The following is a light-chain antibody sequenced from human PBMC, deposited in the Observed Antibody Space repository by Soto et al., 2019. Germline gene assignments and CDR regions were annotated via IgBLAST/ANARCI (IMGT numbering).Light chain of an antibody. CDR1: SSNIGSNT. Sequence: QSVLTQPPSACGTPGQRVTISCSGSSSNIGSNTVNWYQQLPGTAPKLLIYSNNQRPSGVPDRFSGSKSGTSASLAISLLQSEDEADYYREAWDDSLNGPLYVFGTGTKVTVL. J-gene: IGLJ1*01. V-gene: IGLV1-44*01. CDR3: EAWDDSLNGPLYV. CDR2: SNN.